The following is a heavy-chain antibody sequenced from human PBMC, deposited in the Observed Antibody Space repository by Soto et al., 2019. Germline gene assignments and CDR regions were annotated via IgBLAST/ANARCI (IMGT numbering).Heavy chain of an antibody. Sequence: GGSLRLSCAASGITFSDYYMSWIRQAPGKGLEWVSCSSNRGTAIYYADSVKGRFTISRDNAKKSLYLQMNSLRAEDTAVYYCAKQVGYYYGMDVWGQGTTVTVSS. CDR3: AKQVGYYYGMDV. J-gene: IGHJ6*02. D-gene: IGHD1-26*01. CDR1: GITFSDYY. V-gene: IGHV3-11*01. CDR2: SSNRGTAI.